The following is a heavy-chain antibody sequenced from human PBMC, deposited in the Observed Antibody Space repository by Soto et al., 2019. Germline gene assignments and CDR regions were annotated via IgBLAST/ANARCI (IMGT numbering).Heavy chain of an antibody. CDR2: IYYSGST. CDR1: GGSISSGGHY. CDR3: ARDSSGYCNFDY. Sequence: PSETLSLTCTVSGGSISSGGHYWRWIRQHPGKGLEWIGYIYYSGSTYYNPSLKSRVTISVDTSKNQFSLKLSSVTAADTAVYYCARDSSGYCNFDYWGQGTLVTVSS. J-gene: IGHJ4*02. D-gene: IGHD3-22*01. V-gene: IGHV4-31*03.